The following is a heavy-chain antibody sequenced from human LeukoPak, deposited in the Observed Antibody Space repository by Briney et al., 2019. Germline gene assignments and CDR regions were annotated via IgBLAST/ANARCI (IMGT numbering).Heavy chain of an antibody. J-gene: IGHJ6*02. Sequence: SETLSLTCAVYGGSFSGYYWSWIRQPPGKGLEWIGEINHSGSTNYNPSLKSRVTISVDTSKNQFSLKLSSVTAADTAVYYCARDDFWSGYYRGYYYYGMDVWGQGTTVTVSS. CDR2: INHSGST. CDR1: GGSFSGYY. V-gene: IGHV4-34*01. D-gene: IGHD3-3*01. CDR3: ARDDFWSGYYRGYYYYGMDV.